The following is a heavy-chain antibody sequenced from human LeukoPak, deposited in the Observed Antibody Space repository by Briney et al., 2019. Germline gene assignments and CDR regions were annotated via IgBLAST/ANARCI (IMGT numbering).Heavy chain of an antibody. Sequence: QAGGSVSLSCAASGCIVSSNYMNWVRQAPGKGLEWVSVIYSGGSTYYADSVKGRFTVFRHNSKNTLFLQMNSLRAEDTAVYYCAGIVGATDAFDICGQGTMVTVSS. CDR2: IYSGGST. D-gene: IGHD1-26*01. V-gene: IGHV3-53*04. CDR3: AGIVGATDAFDI. CDR1: GCIVSSNY. J-gene: IGHJ3*02.